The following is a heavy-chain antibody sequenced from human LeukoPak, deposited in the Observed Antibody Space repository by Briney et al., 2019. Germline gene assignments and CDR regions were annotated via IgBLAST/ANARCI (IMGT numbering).Heavy chain of an antibody. V-gene: IGHV3-30*02. D-gene: IGHD3-3*01. J-gene: IGHJ4*02. CDR2: IQYDGSNE. Sequence: GGSLRLSCAASGFTFSSYGMHWVRQAPGKGLEWGAYIQYDGSNEQYADSVKGRFSISRDSSKNILYLQMNSLTAEDTAVYYCARDEGIWSGSDHWGPGTLVTVSS. CDR1: GFTFSSYG. CDR3: ARDEGIWSGSDH.